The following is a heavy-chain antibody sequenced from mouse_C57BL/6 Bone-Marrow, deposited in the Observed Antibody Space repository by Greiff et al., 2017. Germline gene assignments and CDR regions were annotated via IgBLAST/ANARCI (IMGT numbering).Heavy chain of an antibody. V-gene: IGHV5-17*01. CDR1: GFTFSDYG. CDR3: ARPLYFDV. J-gene: IGHJ1*03. CDR2: ISSCSSTI. Sequence: EVHLVESGGGLVKPGGSLKLSCAASGFTFSDYGMHWVRQAPEKGLEWVAYISSCSSTIYYADTVKGRFTISRDNAKNTLFLQMTSLRSEDTAMYYCARPLYFDVWGTGTTVTVSS. D-gene: IGHD6-1*01.